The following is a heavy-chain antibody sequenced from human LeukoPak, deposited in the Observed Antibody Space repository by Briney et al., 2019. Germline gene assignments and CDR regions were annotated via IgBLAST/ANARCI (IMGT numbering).Heavy chain of an antibody. V-gene: IGHV3-30*02. J-gene: IGHJ4*02. CDR2: IRYDGGNK. CDR3: AKDEGTGTWDY. D-gene: IGHD1-1*01. CDR1: GFTFSNYG. Sequence: PGGSLRLSCAASGFTFSNYGMHWVRQAPGKGLEWVAFIRYDGGNKYYADSVKGRFTISRDNSKNTLYLQMNSLRAEDTAVYYCAKDEGTGTWDYWGQGTLVTVSS.